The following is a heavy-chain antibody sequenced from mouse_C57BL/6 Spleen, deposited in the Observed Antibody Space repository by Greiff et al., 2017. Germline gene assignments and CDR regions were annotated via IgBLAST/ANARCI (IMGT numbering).Heavy chain of an antibody. CDR2: ISYDGSN. V-gene: IGHV3-6*01. Sequence: EVQLQESGPGLVKPSQSLSLTCSVTGYSITSGYYWNWIRQFPGNKLEWMGYISYDGSNNYNPSLKNRISITRDTSKNQFFLKLNSVTTEDTATYYCARVGSWYYAMDYWGQGTSVTVSS. CDR1: GYSITSGYY. J-gene: IGHJ4*01. CDR3: ARVGSWYYAMDY.